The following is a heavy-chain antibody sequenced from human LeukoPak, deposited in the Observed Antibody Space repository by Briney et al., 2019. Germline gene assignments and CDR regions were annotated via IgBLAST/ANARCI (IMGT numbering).Heavy chain of an antibody. V-gene: IGHV4-31*11. Sequence: SEALSLTCAVYGGPFSGYYWSWIRQHPGKGLEWIGYIYYSGSTYYNPSLKSRVTISVDTSKNQFSLKLSSVTAADTAVYYCARHKEWLTFDYWGQGTLVTVSS. D-gene: IGHD5-12*01. CDR1: GGPFSGYY. CDR2: IYYSGST. CDR3: ARHKEWLTFDY. J-gene: IGHJ4*02.